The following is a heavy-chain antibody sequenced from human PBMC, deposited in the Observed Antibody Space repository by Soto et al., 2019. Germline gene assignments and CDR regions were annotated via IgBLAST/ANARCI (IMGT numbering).Heavy chain of an antibody. V-gene: IGHV4-39*03. CDR1: GGSIGSSSYY. D-gene: IGHD2-2*01. CDR2: LYYTGTT. Sequence: SETLSLTCIVSGGSIGSSSYYFGWIRQPPGKGLEWIGSLYYTGTTYYNSSLKSRVTISSDKSQNQFSLRLSSVTAADTAVYYRWAYCSRTYCYAWFDPWGQGTLVTVSS. J-gene: IGHJ5*02. CDR3: WAYCSRTYCYAWFDP.